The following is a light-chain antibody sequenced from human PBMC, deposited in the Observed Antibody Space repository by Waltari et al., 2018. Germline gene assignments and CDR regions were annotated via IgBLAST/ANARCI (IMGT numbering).Light chain of an antibody. V-gene: IGKV3-20*01. J-gene: IGKJ1*01. Sequence: IVLTQSPGTLSLSPGERATPSCRASQSVGRTLAWYQKKPGQAPRLLSYGASTRATAIPGRFSGSGSGTDFSLTISRLEPEDFAVYYCQHYVRLPVTFGQGTTVEIK. CDR2: GAS. CDR3: QHYVRLPVT. CDR1: QSVGRT.